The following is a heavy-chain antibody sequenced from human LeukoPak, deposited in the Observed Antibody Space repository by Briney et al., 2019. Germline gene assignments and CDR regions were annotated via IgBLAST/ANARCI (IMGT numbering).Heavy chain of an antibody. V-gene: IGHV3-23*01. J-gene: IGHJ4*02. CDR2: ISSSGNT. Sequence: PGGSLRLSCAAYGFTFSRSGMTWVRQTPGKGLDWVSSISSSGNTYYEESVKGRFTICRDNSKNMLYLQTNSLRAEDTAVYYCVKGRISEDGLDFWGEETLVTVS. CDR3: VKGRISEDGLDF. D-gene: IGHD6-13*01. CDR1: GFTFSRSG.